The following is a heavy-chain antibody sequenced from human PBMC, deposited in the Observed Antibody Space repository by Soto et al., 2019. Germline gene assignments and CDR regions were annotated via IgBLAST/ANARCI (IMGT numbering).Heavy chain of an antibody. CDR2: ILNDGSNR. Sequence: QVQLVESGGGVVQPGRSLRLSCAASEFTFSNYGMHWVRQAPGKGLEWVAVILNDGSNRYHADSVKDRLTISRDISKNTMYLQMNSLRAEDMGVYYCARDDVYSWNGMDVWGQGTTVTVS. CDR3: ARDDVYSWNGMDV. J-gene: IGHJ6*02. V-gene: IGHV3-33*01. D-gene: IGHD2-8*01. CDR1: EFTFSNYG.